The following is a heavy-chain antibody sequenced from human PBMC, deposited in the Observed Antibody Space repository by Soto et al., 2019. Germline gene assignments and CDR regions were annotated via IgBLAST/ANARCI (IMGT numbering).Heavy chain of an antibody. J-gene: IGHJ4*02. CDR2: IWYDGSNK. CDR3: ARDQSLPCGDYPPGDY. Sequence: QVQLVESGGGVVQPGRSLRLSCAASGFTFSSYGMHWVRQAPGKGLEWVAVIWYDGSNKYYADSVKGRFTISRDNSKNTLYLQMNSLRAEDTAVYYCARDQSLPCGDYPPGDYWGQGTLVTVSS. V-gene: IGHV3-33*01. D-gene: IGHD4-17*01. CDR1: GFTFSSYG.